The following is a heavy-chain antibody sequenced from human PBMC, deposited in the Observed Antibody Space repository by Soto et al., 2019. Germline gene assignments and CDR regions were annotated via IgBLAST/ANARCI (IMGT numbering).Heavy chain of an antibody. CDR2: IIPIFGTA. V-gene: IGHV1-69*06. CDR3: ARESSEYSSSSRDYYYGMDV. CDR1: GGTFSSYA. J-gene: IGHJ6*02. D-gene: IGHD6-6*01. Sequence: QVQLVQSGAEVKKPGSSVQVSCKASGGTFSSYAISWVRQAPGQGLEWMGGIIPIFGTANYAQKFQGRVTITADKSTSTAYMELSSLRSEDTAVYYCARESSEYSSSSRDYYYGMDVWGQGTTVTVSS.